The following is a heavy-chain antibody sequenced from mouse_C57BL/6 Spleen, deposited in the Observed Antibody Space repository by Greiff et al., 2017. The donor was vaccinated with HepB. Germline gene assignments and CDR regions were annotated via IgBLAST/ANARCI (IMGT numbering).Heavy chain of an antibody. D-gene: IGHD1-1*01. CDR1: GFTFNTYA. Sequence: EVQLVESGGGLVQPKGSLKLSCAASGFTFNTYAMHWVRQAPGKGLEWVARIRSKSSNYATYYADSVKDRFTISRDDSQSMLYLQMNNMKTEDTAMYYCVRDPPIYYYGSSLPYYAMDYWGQGTSVTVSS. CDR2: IRSKSSNYAT. V-gene: IGHV10-3*01. J-gene: IGHJ4*01. CDR3: VRDPPIYYYGSSLPYYAMDY.